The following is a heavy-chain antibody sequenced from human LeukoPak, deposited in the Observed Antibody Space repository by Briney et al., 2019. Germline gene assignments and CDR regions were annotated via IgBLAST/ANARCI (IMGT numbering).Heavy chain of an antibody. CDR1: GFTFNIYE. D-gene: IGHD3-16*01. V-gene: IGHV3-48*04. Sequence: GGSLRLSCAASGFTFNIYEMNWVRQAPGKGLEWISHINTDSSSIHYADSMKGRFTISRDNAKNSLYLQMNSLRGEDTAVYYCARDFFAFGGVIALLDYWGQGTLVTVSS. J-gene: IGHJ4*02. CDR2: INTDSSSI. CDR3: ARDFFAFGGVIALLDY.